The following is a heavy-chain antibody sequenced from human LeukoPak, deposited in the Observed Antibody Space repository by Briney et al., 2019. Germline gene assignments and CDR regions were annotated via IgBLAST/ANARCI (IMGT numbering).Heavy chain of an antibody. CDR1: GFTFNEYT. CDR3: ARELWFGELFFDY. Sequence: GKSLRLSCAASGFTFNEYTIHWVRQAPGKGLEWVAVISYDGSNKYYADSVKGRFTISRDTSKNTLYLQMNSLRAEDTAIYFCARELWFGELFFDYWGQGTLVTVSS. D-gene: IGHD3-10*01. V-gene: IGHV3-30*04. CDR2: ISYDGSNK. J-gene: IGHJ4*02.